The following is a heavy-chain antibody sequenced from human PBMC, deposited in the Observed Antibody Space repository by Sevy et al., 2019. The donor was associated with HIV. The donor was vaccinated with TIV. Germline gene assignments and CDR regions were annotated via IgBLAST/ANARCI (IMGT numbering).Heavy chain of an antibody. CDR3: ARDHCTDGVCFRSGYFDY. D-gene: IGHD2-8*01. V-gene: IGHV3-30*04. CDR1: GFTFGNHA. Sequence: GGSLRLSCAASGFTFGNHAIHWVRQAPGKGLEWVAIISFDGRNEHYAGSVKGRFTIPRDNSKKTVYLQMTNLRSEDAAVYYCARDHCTDGVCFRSGYFDYWGQGTLVTVSS. J-gene: IGHJ4*01. CDR2: ISFDGRNE.